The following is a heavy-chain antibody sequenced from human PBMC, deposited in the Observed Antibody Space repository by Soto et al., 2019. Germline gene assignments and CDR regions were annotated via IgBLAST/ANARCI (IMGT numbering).Heavy chain of an antibody. V-gene: IGHV3-15*07. CDR2: TRSKADGGTT. CDR3: TTEPDYSNYFEY. Sequence: EVQLVESGGGLVKPGGSLRLSCAASGFTFNNAWMNWVRQAPGKGLEWGGRTRSKADGGTTHYAAPVTDRFTISRDDSKNTLHLQMNSLKTEDTAVYYCTTEPDYSNYFEYWGQGTLVTVSS. J-gene: IGHJ4*02. CDR1: GFTFNNAW. D-gene: IGHD4-4*01.